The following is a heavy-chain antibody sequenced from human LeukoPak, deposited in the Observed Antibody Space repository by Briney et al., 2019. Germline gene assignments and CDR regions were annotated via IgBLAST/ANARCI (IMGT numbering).Heavy chain of an antibody. V-gene: IGHV4-34*01. CDR2: INHSGST. Sequence: PSDTLSLTCAVCGGSFSGYYWSWIRQPPGKGLEWLGEINHSGSTNYNPSLKSRVTISVDTSKNQFSLKLSSVTAADTAVYYCARHVSYYYDSSGYYLFDYWGQGTLVTVSS. D-gene: IGHD3-22*01. J-gene: IGHJ4*02. CDR3: ARHVSYYYDSSGYYLFDY. CDR1: GGSFSGYY.